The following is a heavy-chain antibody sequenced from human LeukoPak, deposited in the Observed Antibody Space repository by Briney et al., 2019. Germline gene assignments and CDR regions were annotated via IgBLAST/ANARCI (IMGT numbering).Heavy chain of an antibody. CDR2: ISSSSSYI. CDR3: AREAYYYDSSGYYYFDY. Sequence: GGSLRLSCAASGFTFSSYSMNWVRQAPGKGLEWVSSISSSSSYIYYADLVKGRFTISRDNAKNSLYLQMNSLRAEDTAVYYCAREAYYYDSSGYYYFDYWGQGTLVTVSS. V-gene: IGHV3-21*01. CDR1: GFTFSSYS. D-gene: IGHD3-22*01. J-gene: IGHJ4*02.